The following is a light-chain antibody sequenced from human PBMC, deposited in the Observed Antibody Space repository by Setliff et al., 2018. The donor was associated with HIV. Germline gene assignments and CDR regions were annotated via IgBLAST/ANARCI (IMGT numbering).Light chain of an antibody. Sequence: QSVLTQPASVSGSPGQSITISCTGASSDVGGYDYVSWYQQHPGKAPKLMVYEVTNRPSGISTRFSGSKSGNTASLTISGLQADDEADYYCSSYTGRHLGVVFGGGTQLTVL. J-gene: IGLJ3*02. CDR2: EVT. CDR3: SSYTGRHLGVV. V-gene: IGLV2-14*01. CDR1: SSDVGGYDY.